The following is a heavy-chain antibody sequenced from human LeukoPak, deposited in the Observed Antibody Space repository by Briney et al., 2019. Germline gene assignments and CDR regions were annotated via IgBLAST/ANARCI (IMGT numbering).Heavy chain of an antibody. CDR2: INPSGGST. CDR3: ATHPHYNSSGYYYVLGDY. D-gene: IGHD3-22*01. J-gene: IGHJ4*02. Sequence: ASVKVSCXASGYTFTSYYMHWVRQAPGQGLEWMGIINPSGGSTSYAQKFQGRVTMTRDTSTSTVYMELSSLRSEDTAVYYCATHPHYNSSGYYYVLGDYWGQGTLVTVSS. CDR1: GYTFTSYY. V-gene: IGHV1-46*01.